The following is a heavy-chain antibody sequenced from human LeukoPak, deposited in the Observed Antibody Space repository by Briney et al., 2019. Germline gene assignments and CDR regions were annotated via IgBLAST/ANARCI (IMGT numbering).Heavy chain of an antibody. V-gene: IGHV3-53*01. Sequence: GGSLRLSCAASGFTVSSNYMSWVRQAPGKGLEWVSVIYTAGSTKYADSVKGRFTISRDNSKNTLYLQMSSLRAEDTAVYYCARGPGDYFDFWGQGTLVTVSS. J-gene: IGHJ4*02. CDR3: ARGPGDYFDF. CDR1: GFTVSSNY. D-gene: IGHD1-14*01. CDR2: IYTAGST.